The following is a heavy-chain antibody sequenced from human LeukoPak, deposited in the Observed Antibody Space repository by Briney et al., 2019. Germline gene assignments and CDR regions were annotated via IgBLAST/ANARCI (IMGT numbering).Heavy chain of an antibody. CDR1: GGSISSGGYY. J-gene: IGHJ4*02. CDR2: IYHSGST. V-gene: IGHV4-30-2*01. Sequence: SETLSLTCTVSGGSISSGGYYWSWIRQPPGKGLEWIGYIYHSGSTYYNPSLKSRVTISVDTSENQFSLKLNSVTAADTAVYYCARDRGSYRFDYWGQGTLVTVSS. D-gene: IGHD1-26*01. CDR3: ARDRGSYRFDY.